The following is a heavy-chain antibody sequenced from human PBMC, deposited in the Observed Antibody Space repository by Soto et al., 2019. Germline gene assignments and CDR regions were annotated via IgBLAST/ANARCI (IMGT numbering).Heavy chain of an antibody. CDR3: ARLVVPAAIWGYDAFDI. CDR2: MNPNSGNT. Sequence: GASVKVSCTASGYTFTSYDINCVRQATGQGLEWMGWMNPNSGNTGYAQKFQGRVTMTRNTSISTAYMELSSLRSEDTAVYYCARLVVPAAIWGYDAFDIWGQGTMVTVSS. V-gene: IGHV1-8*01. D-gene: IGHD2-2*01. J-gene: IGHJ3*02. CDR1: GYTFTSYD.